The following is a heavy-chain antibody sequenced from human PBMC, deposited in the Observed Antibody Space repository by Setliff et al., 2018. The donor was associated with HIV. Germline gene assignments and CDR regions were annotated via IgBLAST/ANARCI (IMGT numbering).Heavy chain of an antibody. J-gene: IGHJ5*01. D-gene: IGHD3-10*01. CDR2: IWSDGSDT. CDR1: GFTFSSFG. Sequence: GGSLRLSCVASGFTFSSFGMHWVRQVPGKGLEWLVVIWSDGSDTYYRDSVRGRFTISRDNSKNTLYLQMNSLRDEDTAIYYCAKDQGSTWFGPLDSWG. CDR3: AKDQGSTWFGPLDS. V-gene: IGHV3-33*06.